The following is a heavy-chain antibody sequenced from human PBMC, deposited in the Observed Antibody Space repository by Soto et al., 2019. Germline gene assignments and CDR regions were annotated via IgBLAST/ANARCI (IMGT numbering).Heavy chain of an antibody. J-gene: IGHJ4*02. V-gene: IGHV1-46*01. CDR2: INPSGGTT. CDR3: EVGYTYGYVIDY. Sequence: ASVKVSCKASGYTFTSYSMHRVRQAPGQGLEWMGIINPSGGTTSYAQKFQGRVTMTRDTSTSTVYMELSSLRSEDTAVYYCEVGYTYGYVIDYWGQGTQVTVSS. D-gene: IGHD5-18*01. CDR1: GYTFTSYS.